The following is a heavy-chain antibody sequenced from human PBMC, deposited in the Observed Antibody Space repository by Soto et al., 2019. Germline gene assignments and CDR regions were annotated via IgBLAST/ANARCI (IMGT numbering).Heavy chain of an antibody. V-gene: IGHV1-69*13. CDR1: GGTFSSYS. Sequence: ASVKVSCKASGGTFSSYSINWVRQAPGQGLEWMGEIIPIFGTANYAQKFQGRVTITADESTSTAYMELSSLRSEDTAVYYCAREELRFLEWLFSYYYYGMDVWGQGTTVTVSS. J-gene: IGHJ6*02. CDR2: IIPIFGTA. D-gene: IGHD3-3*01. CDR3: AREELRFLEWLFSYYYYGMDV.